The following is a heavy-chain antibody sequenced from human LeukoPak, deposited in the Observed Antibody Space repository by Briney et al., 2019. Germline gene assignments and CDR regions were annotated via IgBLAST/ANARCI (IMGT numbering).Heavy chain of an antibody. Sequence: SETLSLTCTVSGGSISSGDYYWSWIRQPPGKGLEWIGYIYYSGSTYYNPSLKSRVTISVDTSKNQFSLKLSSVTAADTAVYYCARGSYDILTGYPHFDYWGQGTLVTVSS. CDR2: IYYSGST. J-gene: IGHJ4*02. V-gene: IGHV4-30-4*01. CDR1: GGSISSGDYY. D-gene: IGHD3-9*01. CDR3: ARGSYDILTGYPHFDY.